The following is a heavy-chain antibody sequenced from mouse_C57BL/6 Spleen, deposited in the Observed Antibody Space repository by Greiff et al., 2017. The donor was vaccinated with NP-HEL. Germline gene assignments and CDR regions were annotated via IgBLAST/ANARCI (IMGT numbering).Heavy chain of an antibody. CDR3: AKGGDYYGRYWYFDV. D-gene: IGHD1-2*01. J-gene: IGHJ1*03. Sequence: VQLQQSGPELVKPGASVKMSCKASGYTFTDYNMHWVKQSHGKSLEWIGYINPNNGGTRENQKFKGKATLTVNKSSITAYMELRSLTSEDSAVYYCAKGGDYYGRYWYFDVWGTGTTVTVSS. CDR1: GYTFTDYN. V-gene: IGHV1-22*01. CDR2: INPNNGGT.